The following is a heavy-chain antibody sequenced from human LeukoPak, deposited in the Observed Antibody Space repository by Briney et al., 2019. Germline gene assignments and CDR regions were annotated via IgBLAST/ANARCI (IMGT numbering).Heavy chain of an antibody. J-gene: IGHJ6*02. Sequence: GGSLRLSCAASGFTFSSYAMSWVRQAPGKGLEWVSAISGSGGSTYYADSVKGRFTISRDNAKNSLYLQMNSLRAEDTAVYYCARERGDIVAFWGQGTTVTVSS. CDR1: GFTFSSYA. V-gene: IGHV3-23*01. CDR3: ARERGDIVAF. D-gene: IGHD2-15*01. CDR2: ISGSGGST.